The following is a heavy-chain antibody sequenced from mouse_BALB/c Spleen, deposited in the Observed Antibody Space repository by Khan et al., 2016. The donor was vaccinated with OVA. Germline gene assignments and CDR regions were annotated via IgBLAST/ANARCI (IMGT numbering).Heavy chain of an antibody. D-gene: IGHD4-1*01. J-gene: IGHJ4*01. CDR3: SRGGLGRAMDY. CDR2: ILPGSVSI. CDR1: GYTFSSYW. Sequence: QVQLKQSGAEVMKPGASVKISCKTTGYTFSSYWIEWVKQTPGHGLEWIGEILPGSVSIKYNDKFKGKATFTAETSSNTAYIQFSSLTSEDSAVYYCSRGGLGRAMDYWGQGNSVAVSS. V-gene: IGHV1-9*01.